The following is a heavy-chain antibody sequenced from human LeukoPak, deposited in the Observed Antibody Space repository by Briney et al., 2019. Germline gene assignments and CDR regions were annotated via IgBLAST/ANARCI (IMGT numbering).Heavy chain of an antibody. CDR1: GFTFSSYA. CDR3: AKGGSGTYYGIDY. D-gene: IGHD1-26*01. CDR2: ISGSGSRT. Sequence: GGSLRLSCAASGFTFSSYAMTWVRQAPGKGLDWVSAISGSGSRTYYADSVKGRFTISRDNSKNTLCLQMNSLRAEDTAVYYCAKGGSGTYYGIDYWGQGTLVTVSS. J-gene: IGHJ4*02. V-gene: IGHV3-23*01.